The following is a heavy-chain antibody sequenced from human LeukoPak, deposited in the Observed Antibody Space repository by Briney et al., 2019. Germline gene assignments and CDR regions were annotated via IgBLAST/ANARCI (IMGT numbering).Heavy chain of an antibody. CDR2: IYYSGST. CDR3: ASVAVTTVAFDI. J-gene: IGHJ3*02. CDR1: GGSISSYY. Sequence: PSETLSLTCTVSGGSISSYYWSWIRQPPGKGLEWIGYIYYSGSTNYNPSLKSRVTISVDTSKNQFSLKLSSVTAADTAVYYCASVAVTTVAFDIWGQGTMVTVSS. V-gene: IGHV4-59*01. D-gene: IGHD4-11*01.